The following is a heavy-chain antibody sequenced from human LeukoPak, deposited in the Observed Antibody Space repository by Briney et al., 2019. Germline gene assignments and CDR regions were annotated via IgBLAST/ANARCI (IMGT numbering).Heavy chain of an antibody. D-gene: IGHD2-2*01. CDR3: ARAVVVPAAIAGWDYYYYMDV. J-gene: IGHJ6*03. CDR2: IYYSGST. V-gene: IGHV4-59*11. Sequence: PSETLSLTCTVSGGSISSHYWSWIRQPPGKGLEWIGYIYYSGSTNYNPSLKSRVTISVDTSKNQFSLKLSSVTAADTAVYYCARAVVVPAAIAGWDYYYYMDVWGKGTTVTVSS. CDR1: GGSISSHY.